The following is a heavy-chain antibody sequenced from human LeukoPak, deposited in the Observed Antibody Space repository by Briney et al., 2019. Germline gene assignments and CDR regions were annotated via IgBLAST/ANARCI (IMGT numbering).Heavy chain of an antibody. V-gene: IGHV4-31*03. CDR2: IYYSGST. Sequence: SETLSLTCTVSGGSISSGGYYWSWIRQHPGKGLEWIGYIYYSGSTYYNPSLKSRVTISVDTSKNQFSLKLSSVTAADTAVYYCARVEVGPVYSSSWYEKYFDYWGQGTLVTVSS. D-gene: IGHD6-13*01. J-gene: IGHJ4*02. CDR1: GGSISSGGYY. CDR3: ARVEVGPVYSSSWYEKYFDY.